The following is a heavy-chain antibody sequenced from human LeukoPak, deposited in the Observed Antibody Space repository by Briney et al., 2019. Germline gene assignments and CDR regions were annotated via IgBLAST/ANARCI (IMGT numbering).Heavy chain of an antibody. D-gene: IGHD6-13*01. Sequence: ASVKVSCKASRYTFTAYYMHWVRQAPGQGLEWMGWINPNSGGTNYAQKFQGRVTMTRDTYISTAYMELSRLRSDDTAVYYCARDKAAAGTGEFDYWGQGTLVTVSS. CDR3: ARDKAAAGTGEFDY. V-gene: IGHV1-2*02. CDR2: INPNSGGT. J-gene: IGHJ4*02. CDR1: RYTFTAYY.